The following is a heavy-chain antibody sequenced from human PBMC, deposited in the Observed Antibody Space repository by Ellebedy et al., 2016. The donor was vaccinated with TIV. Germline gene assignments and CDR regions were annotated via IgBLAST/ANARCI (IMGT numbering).Heavy chain of an antibody. J-gene: IGHJ6*02. CDR3: VRIIPESQFSYGMDV. D-gene: IGHD2/OR15-2a*01. V-gene: IGHV4-59*08. CDR2: IYYSGST. CDR1: GGSISSYY. Sequence: MPSETLSLTCTVSGGSISSYYWSWIRQPPGKGLEWIGYIYYSGSTTYNPSLKSRVTISVDTSKNQFSLKLSSVSAADTAVYYCVRIIPESQFSYGMDVWGQGTAVTVSS.